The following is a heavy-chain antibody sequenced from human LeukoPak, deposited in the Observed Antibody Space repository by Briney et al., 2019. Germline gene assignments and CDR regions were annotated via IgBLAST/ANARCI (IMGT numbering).Heavy chain of an antibody. D-gene: IGHD2-15*01. V-gene: IGHV3-23*01. CDR2: ISGSGGST. Sequence: GGSLRLSCAASGFTFSSYWLNWARQAPGKGLEWVSGISGSGGSTYYADSVKGRFTIFRDNSKNTLYLQMNSLRAEDTAVYHCANGWSPDYWGRGTLVTVSS. J-gene: IGHJ4*02. CDR3: ANGWSPDY. CDR1: GFTFSSYW.